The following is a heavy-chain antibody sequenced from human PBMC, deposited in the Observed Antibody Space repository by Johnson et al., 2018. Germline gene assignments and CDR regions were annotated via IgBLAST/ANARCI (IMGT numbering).Heavy chain of an antibody. CDR1: GGSISPYY. CDR3: ARESFSITAGNDGFDI. Sequence: QVQLQESGPGLVKPSETLSLTCTVSGGSISPYYWTWIRQPPGKGLEWIGVIYESGGTNYNPSLNSRVTISLGPSKNQFSLKLSSVTAADPAVYYCARESFSITAGNDGFDIWGQGTMVTVSS. D-gene: IGHD6-13*01. J-gene: IGHJ3*02. V-gene: IGHV4-59*01. CDR2: IYESGGT.